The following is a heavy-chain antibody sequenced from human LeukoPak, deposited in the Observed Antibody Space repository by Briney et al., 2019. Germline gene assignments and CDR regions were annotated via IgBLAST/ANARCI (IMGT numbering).Heavy chain of an antibody. CDR2: ISYDGSNK. V-gene: IGHV3-30*04. D-gene: IGHD3-3*01. Sequence: GGSLRLSCAASGFTFSSYAMHWVRQAPGKGLEWVAVISYDGSNKYYADSVKGRFTISRDNSKNTLYLQMNSLRAEDTAVYYCARERGYDFWSGYYTSGRNNWFDPWGQGTLVTVSS. J-gene: IGHJ5*02. CDR3: ARERGYDFWSGYYTSGRNNWFDP. CDR1: GFTFSSYA.